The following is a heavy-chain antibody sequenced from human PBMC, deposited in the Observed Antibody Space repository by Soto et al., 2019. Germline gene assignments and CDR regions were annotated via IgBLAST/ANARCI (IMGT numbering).Heavy chain of an antibody. CDR1: GGSISSGGYY. V-gene: IGHV4-31*03. Sequence: SETLSLTCTVSGGSISSGGYYWSWIRQHPGKGLEWIGYIYYSGSTYYNPSLKSRVTISVDTSKNQFSLKLSSVTAADTAVYYCARDRKQAWGAAGTGYYYYGMDVWGQGTTVTVSS. D-gene: IGHD6-13*01. CDR3: ARDRKQAWGAAGTGYYYYGMDV. J-gene: IGHJ6*02. CDR2: IYYSGST.